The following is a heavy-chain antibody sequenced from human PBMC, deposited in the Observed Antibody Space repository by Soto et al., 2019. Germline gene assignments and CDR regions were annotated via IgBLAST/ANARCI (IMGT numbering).Heavy chain of an antibody. D-gene: IGHD6-6*01. V-gene: IGHV1-2*04. Sequence: ASVKVSCKASGYTFTGYYMHWVRQAPGQGLEWMGWINPNSGGTNYAQKFQGWVTMTRDTSISTAYMELSRLRSDDTAVYYCARGGYSSSSGYYYYMDVWGKGTTVTVSS. CDR1: GYTFTGYY. CDR3: ARGGYSSSSGYYYYMDV. J-gene: IGHJ6*03. CDR2: INPNSGGT.